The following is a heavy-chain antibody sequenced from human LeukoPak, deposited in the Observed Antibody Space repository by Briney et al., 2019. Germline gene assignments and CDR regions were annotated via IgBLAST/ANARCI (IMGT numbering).Heavy chain of an antibody. D-gene: IGHD1-26*01. J-gene: IGHJ4*02. Sequence: SETLSLTCSVSGGSFSNYYWSRIRQPAGKGLEWIGRIYTSGSTNYNPFFKSRVTMSMDTSQKEVSLTLSSMTAADTAVYFCARGSGSYRPLYFFDYWGQGTLVTVSS. CDR1: GGSFSNYY. V-gene: IGHV4-4*07. CDR2: IYTSGST. CDR3: ARGSGSYRPLYFFDY.